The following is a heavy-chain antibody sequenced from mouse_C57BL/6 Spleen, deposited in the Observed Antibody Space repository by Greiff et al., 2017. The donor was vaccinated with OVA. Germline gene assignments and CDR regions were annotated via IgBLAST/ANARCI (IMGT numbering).Heavy chain of an antibody. D-gene: IGHD1-1*01. Sequence: QVQLQQPGAELVRPGASVKLSCKAPAYTFTGYWSHWVKQRPGRGLGWIGRIDPNSGGTKYNEKFKSKATLTVDKPSSTAYMQLSSLTSEDSAVYYCARSRTTVVAGDYFDYWGQGTTLTVSS. CDR1: AYTFTGYW. V-gene: IGHV1-72*01. CDR3: ARSRTTVVAGDYFDY. CDR2: IDPNSGGT. J-gene: IGHJ2*01.